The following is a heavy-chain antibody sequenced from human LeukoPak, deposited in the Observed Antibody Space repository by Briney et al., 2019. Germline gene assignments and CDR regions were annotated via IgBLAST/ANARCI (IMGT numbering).Heavy chain of an antibody. CDR3: AIMHGYYEGSGYWVQ. CDR2: ITTSGGST. V-gene: IGHV3-23*01. D-gene: IGHD3-22*01. Sequence: GGSLRLSCAASGFTFSRYALSWVRQAPGKGLAWVSFITTSGGSTSYADSVEGRFTISRDNPRNTLYMQMNSLRDEDTAVYYCAIMHGYYEGSGYWVQWGQGTLVTVSS. CDR1: GFTFSRYA. J-gene: IGHJ4*02.